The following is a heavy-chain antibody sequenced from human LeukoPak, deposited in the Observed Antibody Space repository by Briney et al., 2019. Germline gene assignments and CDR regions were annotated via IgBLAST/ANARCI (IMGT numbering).Heavy chain of an antibody. CDR2: IYHSGST. CDR3: ARELGSDYGGYSP. Sequence: SETLSLTCAVSGYSISSGYYWGWIRQPPGKGLEWIGSIYHSGSTYYNPSLKSRVTISVDTSKNQFSLELTSVTAADTAVYYCARELGSDYGGYSPWGQGTLLTVSS. CDR1: GYSISSGYY. J-gene: IGHJ5*02. D-gene: IGHD4-23*01. V-gene: IGHV4-38-2*02.